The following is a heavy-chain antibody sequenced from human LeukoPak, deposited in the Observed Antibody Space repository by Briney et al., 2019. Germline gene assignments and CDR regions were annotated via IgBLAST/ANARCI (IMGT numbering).Heavy chain of an antibody. V-gene: IGHV3-11*03. CDR3: ARYCSSTSCYPFDY. Sequence: GGSLRLSCAASGFTFSDYYMSWIRQAPGKGLEWVSYISSSSSYTNYADSVKGRFTISRNNAKHSLYLQMNSLRAEDTAVYYCARYCSSTSCYPFDYWGQGTLVTVSS. CDR1: GFTFSDYY. CDR2: ISSSSSYT. J-gene: IGHJ4*02. D-gene: IGHD2-2*01.